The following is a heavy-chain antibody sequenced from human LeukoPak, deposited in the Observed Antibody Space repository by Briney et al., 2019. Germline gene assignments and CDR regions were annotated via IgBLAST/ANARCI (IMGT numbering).Heavy chain of an antibody. D-gene: IGHD1-26*01. CDR2: IIPIFGTA. Sequence: ASVKVSCKASGGTFSSYAISWVRQAPGQGLEWMGGIIPIFGTANYAQKFQGRVTITTDESTNTAYVELSSLRSEDTAVYYCGGTVIQVAALPDHYYYMDVWGKGTTVTVSS. CDR3: GGTVIQVAALPDHYYYMDV. J-gene: IGHJ6*03. CDR1: GGTFSSYA. V-gene: IGHV1-69*05.